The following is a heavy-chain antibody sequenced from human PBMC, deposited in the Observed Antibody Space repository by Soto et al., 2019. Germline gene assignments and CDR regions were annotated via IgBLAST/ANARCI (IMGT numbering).Heavy chain of an antibody. D-gene: IGHD5-12*01. CDR3: AFGRIVASIHDPFAF. Sequence: ASVKVSCKASGYPFTSYGISWVRQAPGQGLEWVAWISAYNGNRDTAQKFQGRVTMTLDTSTDTAHMELGDLTSADTGVYYCAFGRIVASIHDPFAFWGQGTKVTVSS. CDR1: GYPFTSYG. CDR2: ISAYNGNR. J-gene: IGHJ3*01. V-gene: IGHV1-18*01.